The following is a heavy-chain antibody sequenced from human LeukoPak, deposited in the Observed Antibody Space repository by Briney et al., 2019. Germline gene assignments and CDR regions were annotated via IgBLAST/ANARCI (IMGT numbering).Heavy chain of an antibody. Sequence: SVKVSCKASGGTFSSYAISWVRQAPGQGLEWMGGIIPIFGTANYAQKFQGRVTITADESASTAYMELSSLRSEDTAVYYCARGAYYDSSGYWDSYYFDYWGQGTLVTVSS. CDR3: ARGAYYDSSGYWDSYYFDY. V-gene: IGHV1-69*01. CDR2: IIPIFGTA. J-gene: IGHJ4*02. D-gene: IGHD3-22*01. CDR1: GGTFSSYA.